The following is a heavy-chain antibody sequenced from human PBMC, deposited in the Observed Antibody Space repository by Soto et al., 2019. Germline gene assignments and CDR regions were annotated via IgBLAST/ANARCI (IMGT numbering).Heavy chain of an antibody. CDR3: ARGEDAFFYYGLDV. CDR2: IYDTGISGYTPST. V-gene: IGHV4-59*01. CDR1: GGSITSSY. Sequence: TLSLTCTVSGGSITSSYWSWIRRPPGKGLEWIAYIYDTGISGYTPSTSYNPSLKSRVTLSVDTSKSQLSLKLTSVTAADTAVYYCARGEDAFFYYGLDVWGQGITVTVSS. J-gene: IGHJ6*02.